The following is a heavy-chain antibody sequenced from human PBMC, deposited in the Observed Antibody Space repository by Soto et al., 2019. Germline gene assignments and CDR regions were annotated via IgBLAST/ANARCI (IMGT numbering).Heavy chain of an antibody. D-gene: IGHD6-6*01. V-gene: IGHV5-10-1*01. J-gene: IGHJ6*02. CDR2: IDPSDSYT. CDR3: ARRLRSASGLSHGMDV. CDR1: GYTFSNYW. Sequence: GESLKISCKASGYTFSNYWISWVRQMPGKGLEWMGRIDPSDSYTNYSPSFQGHVTISADKSISTAYLQWGSLKASDTATYFCARRLRSASGLSHGMDVWGQGTTVTVSS.